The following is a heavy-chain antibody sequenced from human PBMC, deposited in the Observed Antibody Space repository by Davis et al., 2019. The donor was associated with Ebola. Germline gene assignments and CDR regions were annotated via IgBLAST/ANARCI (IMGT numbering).Heavy chain of an antibody. CDR1: GYTFNSKN. J-gene: IGHJ5*02. CDR3: ARGTGAQGSSWYNWFDP. V-gene: IGHV1-46*02. CDR2: INISGGGT. Sequence: AASVKVSCKASGYTFNSKNIHCVRQAPGQGLEWIGIINISGGGTTYAQKFQGRVTMTRDTSTRTVYMELTSLRPEDTAVYYCARGTGAQGSSWYNWFDPWGQGTQGHRLL. D-gene: IGHD6-13*01.